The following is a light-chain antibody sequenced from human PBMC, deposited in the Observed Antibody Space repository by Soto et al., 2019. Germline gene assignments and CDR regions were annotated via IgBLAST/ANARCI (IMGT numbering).Light chain of an antibody. J-gene: IGKJ4*01. CDR1: QSIRSSS. Sequence: EIVLTQSPGTLSLSPGERATLSCRASQSIRSSSLAWYQQKPGQAPRLPIYGGSSRATGIPDRFSGGGSGTDFSLTISRLETEDFSVDYCHQYGSSPLTFGGGTKVDIK. CDR2: GGS. CDR3: HQYGSSPLT. V-gene: IGKV3-20*01.